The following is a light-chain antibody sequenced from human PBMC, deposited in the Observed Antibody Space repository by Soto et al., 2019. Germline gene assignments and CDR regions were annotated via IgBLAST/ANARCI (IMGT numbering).Light chain of an antibody. J-gene: IGLJ2*01. CDR2: EHN. Sequence: NFMLTQPHSVSASPGKTVTISCTRSSGSITSNYVQWYQQRPGSAPTTVIYEHNQRPSGVPDRFSGSIDSSSNSASLTIIGLKTEDEADYYCQSYDTNNHGIFGGGTKLAVL. CDR3: QSYDTNNHGI. CDR1: SGSITSNY. V-gene: IGLV6-57*04.